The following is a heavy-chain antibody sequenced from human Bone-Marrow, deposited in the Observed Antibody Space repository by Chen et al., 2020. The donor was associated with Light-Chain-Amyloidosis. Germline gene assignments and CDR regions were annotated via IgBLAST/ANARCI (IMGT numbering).Heavy chain of an antibody. Sequence: GSLRLSCAASGFAFSSYDMSWVRQAPGKGLEWVSTISGSGGSRYYGDSVKGRLTISRDNSKNALFLQMNSLRAEDTAVYYCAKDISYDDILPGYPADAFDIWGQGTMVTVSS. D-gene: IGHD3-9*01. CDR3: AKDISYDDILPGYPADAFDI. CDR2: ISGSGGSR. J-gene: IGHJ3*02. V-gene: IGHV3-23*01. CDR1: GFAFSSYD.